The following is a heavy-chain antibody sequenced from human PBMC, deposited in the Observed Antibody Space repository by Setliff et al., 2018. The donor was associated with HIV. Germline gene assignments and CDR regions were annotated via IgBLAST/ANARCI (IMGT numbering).Heavy chain of an antibody. CDR1: GYTFTTYD. J-gene: IGHJ3*02. CDR3: ARDAEPVSQWFGESPNHDAFDI. D-gene: IGHD3-10*01. Sequence: ASVKVSCKASGYTFTTYDINWVRQATGQGLEWMGWMNPNSGNTGYAERFQGRVTMTRDTSISTVYMELTSLRSEDMAVYYCARDAEPVSQWFGESPNHDAFDIWGQGTMVTVSS. V-gene: IGHV1-8*02. CDR2: MNPNSGNT.